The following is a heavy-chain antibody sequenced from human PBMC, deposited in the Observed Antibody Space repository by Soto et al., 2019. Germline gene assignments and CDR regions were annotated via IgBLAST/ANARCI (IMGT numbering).Heavy chain of an antibody. CDR2: IRSSDSNK. D-gene: IGHD3-10*01. Sequence: GGFLRLSCAASGFTFSDYYMSWIRQAPGKGLEWVSYIRSSDSNKYYADSVKGRFTISRDNAKNSLYLQMNSLRAEDTAVYYCARSGSGQLTDYWGQGTLVTVSS. CDR1: GFTFSDYY. V-gene: IGHV3-11*01. J-gene: IGHJ4*02. CDR3: ARSGSGQLTDY.